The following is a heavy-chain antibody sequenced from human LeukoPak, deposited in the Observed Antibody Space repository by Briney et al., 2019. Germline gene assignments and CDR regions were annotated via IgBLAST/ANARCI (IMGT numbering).Heavy chain of an antibody. CDR1: GYTFNSYY. CDR2: INPSGDST. J-gene: IGHJ3*02. D-gene: IGHD2-21*01. V-gene: IGHV1-46*02. CDR3: ARDCGGSTHVCTHAFDI. Sequence: SVKVSCKASGYTFNSYYMHWVRQAAGKGLEWMGIINPSGDSTTYAQKLQGRVTMTRDTSTSTVYMELSSLRSEDTAVYYCARDCGGSTHVCTHAFDIWGQGTMVTASS.